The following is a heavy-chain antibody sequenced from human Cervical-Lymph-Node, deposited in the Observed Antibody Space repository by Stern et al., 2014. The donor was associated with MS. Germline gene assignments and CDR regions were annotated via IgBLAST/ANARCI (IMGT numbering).Heavy chain of an antibody. V-gene: IGHV3-30*01. Sequence: VQLVESGGGVVQPGRSLRLSCAASGFTFSSYAMHWVRQAPGKGLEWVAVISYDGSNKYYADSVKGRFTISRDNSKNTLYLQMNSLRAEDTAVYYCAREGVVVPALDYWGQGTLVTVSS. D-gene: IGHD2-2*01. CDR3: AREGVVVPALDY. J-gene: IGHJ4*02. CDR1: GFTFSSYA. CDR2: ISYDGSNK.